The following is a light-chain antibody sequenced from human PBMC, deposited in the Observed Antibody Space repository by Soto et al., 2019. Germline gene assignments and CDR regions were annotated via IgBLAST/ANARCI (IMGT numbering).Light chain of an antibody. CDR1: QSVSSNY. J-gene: IGKJ4*01. CDR3: QRYGTSPLA. CDR2: GAS. V-gene: IGKV3-20*01. Sequence: EILLTQSPGTLSLSPGERATLSCRASQSVSSNYLAWYQQKPGQAPRLLIYGASSRATGIPDRFSGSGSGTDFTLTISRLEPEEFAVYYCQRYGTSPLAFGGGTKVEIK.